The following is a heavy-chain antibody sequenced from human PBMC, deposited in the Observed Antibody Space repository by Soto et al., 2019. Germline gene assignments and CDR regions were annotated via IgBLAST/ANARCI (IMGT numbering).Heavy chain of an antibody. CDR1: GYTFTSYD. Sequence: ASVKVSCKASGYTFTSYDINWVRQATGQGLEWMGWMNPNSGNTGYAQKFQGRVTMTRNTSISTAYMELSSLRSEDTAVYYCARVRRELPNEYLDYWGQGTLVTVSS. CDR3: ARVRRELPNEYLDY. J-gene: IGHJ4*02. D-gene: IGHD1-26*01. CDR2: MNPNSGNT. V-gene: IGHV1-8*01.